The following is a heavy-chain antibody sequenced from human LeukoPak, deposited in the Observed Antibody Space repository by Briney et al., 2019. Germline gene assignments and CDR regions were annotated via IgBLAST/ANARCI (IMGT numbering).Heavy chain of an antibody. V-gene: IGHV3-7*01. J-gene: IGHJ4*02. CDR2: IKHEGSET. CDR1: GFIYSNYW. CDR3: AREQHWDYDY. Sequence: GGSLRLSCISSGFIYSNYWMTWVRVRQAPGKGLELVVHIKHEGSETYYVDTVKGRFNISRDNAKNSLYLQMNSLRAEDTAVYYCAREQHWDYDYWGQGTLVTVSS. D-gene: IGHD3-3*02.